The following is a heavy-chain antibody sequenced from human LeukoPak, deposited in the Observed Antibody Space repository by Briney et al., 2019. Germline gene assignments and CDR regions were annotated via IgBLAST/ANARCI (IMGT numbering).Heavy chain of an antibody. CDR1: GDSISSSSSY. V-gene: IGHV4-39*07. D-gene: IGHD2-21*02. J-gene: IGHJ6*03. Sequence: SETLSLTCTVSGDSISSSSSYWGWIRQPPGEGLEWIGSIYYSGSTYYNTSLKSRVTISVDTSKNQFSLKLSSVTAADTAVYYCARGTADYYYYYMDVWGKGTTVTISS. CDR3: ARGTADYYYYYMDV. CDR2: IYYSGST.